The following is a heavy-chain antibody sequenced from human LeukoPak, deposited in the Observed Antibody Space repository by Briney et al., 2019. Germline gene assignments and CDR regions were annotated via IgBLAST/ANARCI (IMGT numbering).Heavy chain of an antibody. CDR3: ARSQYYDSSGYYLLYFDY. CDR1: GYTFTNYG. CDR2: IIPIFGTA. J-gene: IGHJ4*02. D-gene: IGHD3-22*01. Sequence: SVKVSCKASGYTFTNYGISWVRQAPGQGLEWMGGIIPIFGTANYAQKFQGRVTITADESTSTAYMELSSLRSEDTAVYYCARSQYYDSSGYYLLYFDYWGQGTLVTVSS. V-gene: IGHV1-69*13.